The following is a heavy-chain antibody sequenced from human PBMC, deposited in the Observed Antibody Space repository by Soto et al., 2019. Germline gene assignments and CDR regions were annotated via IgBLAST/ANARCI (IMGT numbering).Heavy chain of an antibody. J-gene: IGHJ4*02. V-gene: IGHV1-18*01. Sequence: GASVKVSCKASGYTFTSYGISWVRQAPGQGLEWMGWISAYNGNTNYAQKLQGRVTMTTDTSTSTAYMELRSLRSDDTAVYYCARDRVASTYYDYVWGSYRPNFDYWGQGTLVTVS. CDR1: GYTFTSYG. D-gene: IGHD3-16*02. CDR2: ISAYNGNT. CDR3: ARDRVASTYYDYVWGSYRPNFDY.